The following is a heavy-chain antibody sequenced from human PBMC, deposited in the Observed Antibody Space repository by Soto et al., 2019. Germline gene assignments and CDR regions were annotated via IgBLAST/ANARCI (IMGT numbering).Heavy chain of an antibody. CDR1: GFTFSSYA. CDR2: ISYDGSNK. J-gene: IGHJ4*02. V-gene: IGHV3-30-3*01. Sequence: QVQLVESGGGVVQPGRSLRLSCAASGFTFSSYAMHWVRQAPGKGLEWVAVISYDGSNKYYADSVKGRFTISRDNSKNTLYLQMNSLRAEDTAVYYCASERTFTMVRGFDYGGQGTLVTVSS. CDR3: ASERTFTMVRGFDY. D-gene: IGHD3-10*01.